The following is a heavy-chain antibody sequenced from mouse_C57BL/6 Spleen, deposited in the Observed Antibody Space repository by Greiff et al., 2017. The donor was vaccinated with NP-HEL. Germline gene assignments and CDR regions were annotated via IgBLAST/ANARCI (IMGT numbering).Heavy chain of an antibody. CDR3: AKGGYGNYGYYFDY. Sequence: QVQLQQSGAELVKPGASVKISCKASGYAFSSYWMNWVKQRPGKGLEWIGQIYPGDGDTNYNGKFKGKATLTADKSSSTAYMQLCSLTSEDSAVYFCAKGGYGNYGYYFDYWGQGTTLTVSS. D-gene: IGHD2-1*01. CDR1: GYAFSSYW. J-gene: IGHJ2*01. V-gene: IGHV1-80*01. CDR2: IYPGDGDT.